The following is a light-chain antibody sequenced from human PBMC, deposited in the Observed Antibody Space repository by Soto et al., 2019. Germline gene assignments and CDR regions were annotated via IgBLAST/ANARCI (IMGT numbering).Light chain of an antibody. J-gene: IGKJ5*01. CDR1: QSVSIK. V-gene: IGKV3-15*01. Sequence: IVMTQSPATLSVSPWERATLSCRASQSVSIKLAWYQQKLGQAPRLLIYDTSTRATGIPARFSGSGSGTEFTLTISSLQSEAFAVYYCQQYNTCPPITFGQGTRLEIK. CDR2: DTS. CDR3: QQYNTCPPIT.